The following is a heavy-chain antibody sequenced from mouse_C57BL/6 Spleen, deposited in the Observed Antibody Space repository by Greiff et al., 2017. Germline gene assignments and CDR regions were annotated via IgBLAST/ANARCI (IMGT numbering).Heavy chain of an antibody. D-gene: IGHD2-4*01. CDR1: GYTFTDYE. CDR3: IEDGYDYDGDWRDFDV. J-gene: IGHJ1*03. V-gene: IGHV1-15*01. CDR2: IDPETGGT. Sequence: QVQLQQSGAELVRPGASVTLSCKASGYTFTDYEMHWVKQTPVHGLEWIGAIDPETGGTAYNQKFKGKAILTADKSSSTAYMELRSLTSEDSAVXYCIEDGYDYDGDWRDFDVWGTGTTVTVSS.